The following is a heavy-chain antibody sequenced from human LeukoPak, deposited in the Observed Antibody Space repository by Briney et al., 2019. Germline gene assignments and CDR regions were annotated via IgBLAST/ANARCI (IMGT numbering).Heavy chain of an antibody. Sequence: GGSLRLSCAASGFTFSSYGMHWVRQAPGKGLEWVAFIWYDGINKYYTDSVKGRFTISRDNSKNTLYLQMNSLRAEDTAVYYCARKLTGDYYFDYWGQGTLVTVSS. CDR1: GFTFSSYG. CDR2: IWYDGINK. D-gene: IGHD7-27*01. J-gene: IGHJ4*02. V-gene: IGHV3-33*01. CDR3: ARKLTGDYYFDY.